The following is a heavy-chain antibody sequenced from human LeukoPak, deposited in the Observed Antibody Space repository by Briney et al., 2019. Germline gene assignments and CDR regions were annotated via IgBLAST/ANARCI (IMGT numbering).Heavy chain of an antibody. D-gene: IGHD1-7*01. CDR1: GFTFDDYG. V-gene: IGHV3-20*04. Sequence: GGSLRLSCAASGFTFDDYGMSWVRQAPGKGLEWVSGINWNGGSTGYADSVKGRFTISRDNAKNSLYLQMNSLRAEDTALYYCARDGTGTTMRGWFDPWGQGTLVTVSS. CDR2: INWNGGST. CDR3: ARDGTGTTMRGWFDP. J-gene: IGHJ5*02.